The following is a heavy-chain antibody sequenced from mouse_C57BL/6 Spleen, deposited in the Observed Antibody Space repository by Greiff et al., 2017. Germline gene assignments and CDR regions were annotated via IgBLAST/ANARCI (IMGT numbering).Heavy chain of an antibody. V-gene: IGHV1-15*01. CDR1: GYTFTDYE. CDR3: TRFNWDVLDY. Sequence: QVQLKQSGAELVRPGASVTLSCKASGYTFTDYEMHWVKQTPVHGLEWIGAIDPETGGTAYNQKFKGKAILTADKSSSTAYMELRSLTSEDSAVYYCTRFNWDVLDYWGKGTTLTVSS. J-gene: IGHJ2*01. D-gene: IGHD4-1*02. CDR2: IDPETGGT.